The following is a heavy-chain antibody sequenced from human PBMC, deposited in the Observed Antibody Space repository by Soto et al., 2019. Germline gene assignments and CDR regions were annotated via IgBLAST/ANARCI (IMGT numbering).Heavy chain of an antibody. D-gene: IGHD6-19*01. J-gene: IGHJ6*02. Sequence: ASVKVSCKVSGYTLTELSMHWVRQAPGKGLEWMGGFDPEDGETIYAQKFQGRVTMTEDTSTDTAYMELSSLRSEDTAVYYCGSRHISSGPAYGMDVWGQGTTVTVSS. CDR3: GSRHISSGPAYGMDV. V-gene: IGHV1-24*01. CDR2: FDPEDGET. CDR1: GYTLTELS.